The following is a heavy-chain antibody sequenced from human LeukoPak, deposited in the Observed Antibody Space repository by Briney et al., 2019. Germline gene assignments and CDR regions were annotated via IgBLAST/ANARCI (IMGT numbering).Heavy chain of an antibody. J-gene: IGHJ4*02. CDR3: ARGKSSKQQVARLLDY. CDR1: GFTFSSYS. Sequence: PGGSLRLSFAASGFTFSSYSMNWVRQAPGKGLEWVSYISSSSTIYYADSVKGRFTISRDNAKNSLYLQMNSLRAEDTAVYYCARGKSSKQQVARLLDYWGQGTLVTVSS. D-gene: IGHD6-13*01. V-gene: IGHV3-48*01. CDR2: ISSSSTI.